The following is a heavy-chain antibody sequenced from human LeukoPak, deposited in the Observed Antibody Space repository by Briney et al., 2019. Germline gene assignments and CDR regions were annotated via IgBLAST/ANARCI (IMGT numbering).Heavy chain of an antibody. CDR3: ARQPTPGTTFWEVFSY. CDR2: IIPILGIA. CDR1: GGTFSSYT. Sequence: GSSVKVSCKASGGTFSSYTISWVRQAPGQGLEWMGRIIPILGIANYAQKFQGRVTITADKSTSTAYMELSSLRSEDTAVYYCARQPTPGTTFWEVFSYWGQGTLVTVSS. J-gene: IGHJ4*02. D-gene: IGHD1-7*01. V-gene: IGHV1-69*02.